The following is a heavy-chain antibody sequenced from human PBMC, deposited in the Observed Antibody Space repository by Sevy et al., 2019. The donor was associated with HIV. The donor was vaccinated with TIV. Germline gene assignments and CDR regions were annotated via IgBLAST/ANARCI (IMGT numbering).Heavy chain of an antibody. CDR3: VAANTWQDY. CDR2: VNSDGSST. D-gene: IGHD2-15*01. CDR1: GFTFSSYW. Sequence: GGSLRLSCAASGFTFSSYWTHWVRQAPGKGPVWVSGVNSDGSSTNYADSVKGRFTMSRDSAKNTLYLQMNSLRAEDTAVYFGVAANTWQDYWGQGTLVTVSS. V-gene: IGHV3-74*01. J-gene: IGHJ4*02.